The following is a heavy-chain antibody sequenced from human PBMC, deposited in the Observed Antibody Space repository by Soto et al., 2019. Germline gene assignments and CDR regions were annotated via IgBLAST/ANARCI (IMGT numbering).Heavy chain of an antibody. CDR3: ARIMTTVTSYAMDV. D-gene: IGHD4-17*01. Sequence: EVQLVESGVGLVKPGGSLRLSCAASGFTFSSYSMNWVRQAPGKGLEWVSSISSSGNYIYYADSLKGRFTISRDNAKNSLYLQMNSLRAEDTAVYYCARIMTTVTSYAMDVRGQGTTVTVSS. CDR2: ISSSGNYI. CDR1: GFTFSSYS. V-gene: IGHV3-21*01. J-gene: IGHJ6*02.